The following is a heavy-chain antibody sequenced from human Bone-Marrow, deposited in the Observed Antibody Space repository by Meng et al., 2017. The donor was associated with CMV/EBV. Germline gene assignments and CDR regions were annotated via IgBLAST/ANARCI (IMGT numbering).Heavy chain of an antibody. Sequence: ASVKVSCKASGYTFTAHYFHWVRQAPGQGLEWMGWIHPHRGDTNYAQQFQGRVTMTRDTSISTAYMELSRLRSDDTAVYYCAKDLVPPAVGQDAFDVWGQGTMVTVSS. D-gene: IGHD2-2*01. CDR1: GYTFTAHY. CDR3: AKDLVPPAVGQDAFDV. V-gene: IGHV1-2*02. CDR2: IHPHRGDT. J-gene: IGHJ3*01.